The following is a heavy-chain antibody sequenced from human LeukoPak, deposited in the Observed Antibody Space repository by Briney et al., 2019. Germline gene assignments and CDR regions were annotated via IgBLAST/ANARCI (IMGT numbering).Heavy chain of an antibody. CDR3: AKVSNGWPYFFDS. D-gene: IGHD6-19*01. Sequence: SETLSLTCTVSGGSVSSISYYWTWLRQSPGKGLEWIGHIYQNGSTNYFPSLETRLTISLDTSKNQFSLKLSSVTAADTAVYSCAKVSNGWPYFFDSWGQRVQVTVSS. CDR1: GGSVSSISYY. CDR2: IYQNGST. V-gene: IGHV4-61*01. J-gene: IGHJ4*02.